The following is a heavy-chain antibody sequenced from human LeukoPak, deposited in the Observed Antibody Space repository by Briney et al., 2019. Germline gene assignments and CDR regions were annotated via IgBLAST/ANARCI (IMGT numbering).Heavy chain of an antibody. Sequence: GGSLKLSCTASGLTLSNYWMIWVRQAPGKGLQWVAKIKQDGGEKYYVDSVKGRFTISRDNAENSLYLQMNSLRVEDTAVYYCAARSSGNPYFWGQGTLVTVSS. J-gene: IGHJ4*02. V-gene: IGHV3-7*03. CDR2: IKQDGGEK. CDR3: AARSSGNPYF. D-gene: IGHD1-26*01. CDR1: GLTLSNYW.